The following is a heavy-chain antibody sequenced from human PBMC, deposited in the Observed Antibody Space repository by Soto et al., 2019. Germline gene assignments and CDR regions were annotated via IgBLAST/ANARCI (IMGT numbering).Heavy chain of an antibody. CDR1: GGTFSCYT. D-gene: IGHD3-22*01. CDR2: IIPSLGIA. Sequence: GASVKVSCKASGGTFSCYTISCVRQAPGQGLEWMGRIIPSLGIANYAQKFQGRITITADKSTSTAYLERSSLRSEDTAVYYCARSSNYDSGRYALWGQGTLVTVSS. J-gene: IGHJ4*02. V-gene: IGHV1-69*02. CDR3: ARSSNYDSGRYAL.